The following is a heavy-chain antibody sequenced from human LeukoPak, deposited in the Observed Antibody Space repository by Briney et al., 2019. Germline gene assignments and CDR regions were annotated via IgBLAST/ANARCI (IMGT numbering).Heavy chain of an antibody. CDR3: ATSSSGPYYFDN. V-gene: IGHV4-31*03. Sequence: RASQTLSLTCTVSGGSISSGGYYWSWIRQHPGKGLEFIGYIYYGGSTFCTPSLKSRLTISVDSSQNQFSLNLSSVTAADTAVYYCATSSSGPYYFDNWGRGTLVTVSS. CDR2: IYYGGST. J-gene: IGHJ4*02. D-gene: IGHD6-6*01. CDR1: GGSISSGGYY.